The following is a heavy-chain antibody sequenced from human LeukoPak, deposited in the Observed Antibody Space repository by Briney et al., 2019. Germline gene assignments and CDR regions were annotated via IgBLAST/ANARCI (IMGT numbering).Heavy chain of an antibody. Sequence: GGSLRLSCGASGFILSSYCMHWVRPPPGKGLEWVAVISYESKQEYADTVKGRFTISRDNPKNSVYLQMNSLGGEDTSVYYCAASDYNSTYFAYWGQGTLFTVSS. CDR1: GFILSSYC. V-gene: IGHV3-30*03. CDR3: AASDYNSTYFAY. J-gene: IGHJ4*02. CDR2: ISYESKQ. D-gene: IGHD2-21*02.